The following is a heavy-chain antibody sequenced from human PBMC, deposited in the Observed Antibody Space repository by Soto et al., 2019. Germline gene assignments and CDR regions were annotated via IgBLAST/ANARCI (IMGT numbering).Heavy chain of an antibody. D-gene: IGHD3-10*01. J-gene: IGHJ5*02. Sequence: QVQLEQSGAEVKKPGASVKVSCKASGYTFTDYRISWVRQAPGQGLEWMGWISTYNGNTKYAQKFQGRVIMTTDTSTSTAYMELRRLRSDDTAMYYCARENGSGSYYWGTQGNWFDPWGQGTLVIVSS. CDR3: ARENGSGSYYWGTQGNWFDP. CDR1: GYTFTDYR. V-gene: IGHV1-18*01. CDR2: ISTYNGNT.